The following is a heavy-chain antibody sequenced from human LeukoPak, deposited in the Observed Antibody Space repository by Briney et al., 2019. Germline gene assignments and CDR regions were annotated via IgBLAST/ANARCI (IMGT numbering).Heavy chain of an antibody. CDR1: GFTFSSDS. CDR2: ISSSSSTR. J-gene: IGHJ4*02. D-gene: IGHD5-12*01. CDR3: ARGSGYSGYDSGDY. V-gene: IGHV3-48*01. Sequence: GGSLRLSCAASGFTFSSDSMNWVRQAPGQGLERVSYISSSSSTRYYADSVKGRFTISRDNAKNLLYLQMNSLRAEDTAMYYCARGSGYSGYDSGDYWGQGTLVTVSS.